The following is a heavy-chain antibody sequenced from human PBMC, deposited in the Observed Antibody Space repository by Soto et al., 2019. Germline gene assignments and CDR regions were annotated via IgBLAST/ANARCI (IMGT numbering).Heavy chain of an antibody. Sequence: EVQVVESGGDLVKPGGSLRLSCAASGFSFSEYSMNWVRQAPGKGLEWVSSISISSSHIYYGDSVKGRFTISRDNAKNTLYLQLSGLRVEDTAVYYCSRDRSRSSWYPGASNGVYVRGQGTTVIVSS. J-gene: IGHJ6*02. D-gene: IGHD6-13*01. CDR2: ISISSSHI. V-gene: IGHV3-21*01. CDR1: GFSFSEYS. CDR3: SRDRSRSSWYPGASNGVYV.